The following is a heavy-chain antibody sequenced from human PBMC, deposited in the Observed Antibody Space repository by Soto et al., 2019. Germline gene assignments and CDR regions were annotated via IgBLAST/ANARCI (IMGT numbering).Heavy chain of an antibody. Sequence: QITLKESGPTLVKPTQTLTLTCSFSGFSLSTTGVGVGWIRQSPGKALEWLAILYWDNAKSYSPSLKSRVTITKDTSKNQVVLTVTNMDPVDTGTYYCARSLWFGELHWGQGALVTVSS. CDR3: ARSLWFGELH. CDR1: GFSLSTTGVG. J-gene: IGHJ4*02. D-gene: IGHD3-10*01. V-gene: IGHV2-5*02. CDR2: LYWDNAK.